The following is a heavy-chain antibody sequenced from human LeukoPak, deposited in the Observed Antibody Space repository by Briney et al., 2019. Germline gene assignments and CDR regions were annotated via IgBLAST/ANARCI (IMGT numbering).Heavy chain of an antibody. CDR3: ASFSYSSGWYSPEYFQH. V-gene: IGHV4-4*07. CDR2: IYTSGST. J-gene: IGHJ1*01. Sequence: SETLSLTFTVSGGSISSYYWSWIRQPAGKGLEWIGRIYTSGSTNYNPSLKSRVTMSVDTSKNQFSLKLSSVTAADTAVYYCASFSYSSGWYSPEYFQHWGQGTLVTVSS. D-gene: IGHD6-19*01. CDR1: GGSISSYY.